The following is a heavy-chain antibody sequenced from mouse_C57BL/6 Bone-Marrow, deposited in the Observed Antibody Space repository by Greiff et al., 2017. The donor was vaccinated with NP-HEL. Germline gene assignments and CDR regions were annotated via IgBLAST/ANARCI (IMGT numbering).Heavy chain of an antibody. CDR3: TGGFITTVYYFDY. CDR2: IRLKSDNYAT. V-gene: IGHV6-3*01. Sequence: EVKLMESGGGLVQPGGSMKLSCVASGFTFSNYWMNWVRQSPEKGLEWVAQIRLKSDNYATHYAESVKGRFTISRDDSKSSVYLQMNNLRAEDTGIYYCTGGFITTVYYFDYWGQGTTLTVSS. J-gene: IGHJ2*01. D-gene: IGHD1-1*01. CDR1: GFTFSNYW.